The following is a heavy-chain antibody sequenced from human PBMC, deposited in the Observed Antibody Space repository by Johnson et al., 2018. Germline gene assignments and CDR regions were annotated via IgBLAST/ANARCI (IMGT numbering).Heavy chain of an antibody. CDR3: ANTPALAVKYWSGGSCYYYYMSV. Sequence: VQLVESGGGLVQPGGSLRLSCAASGFSVSDYYLSWVRQAPGKGLEWVSVIYSAGSRYYSDSVKGRFTISRDISKNTVYLQMNSLRVEDMAVYYCANTPALAVKYWSGGSCYYYYMSVWGKGTTVTVSS. D-gene: IGHD2-15*01. CDR1: GFSVSDYY. V-gene: IGHV3-66*01. CDR2: IYSAGSR. J-gene: IGHJ6*03.